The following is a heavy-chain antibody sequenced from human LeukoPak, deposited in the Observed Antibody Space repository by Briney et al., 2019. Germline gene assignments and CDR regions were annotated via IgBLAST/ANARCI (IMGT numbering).Heavy chain of an antibody. J-gene: IGHJ4*02. V-gene: IGHV3-7*05. CDR3: AKSNFDWLFGYYFDY. Sequence: PGGSLRLSCAASGFTFSSYWMSWVRQAPGKGLEWVANIKQDGSEKYYVDSVKGRFTISRDNAKNSLYLQMNSLRAEDTAVYYCAKSNFDWLFGYYFDYWGQGTLVTVSS. CDR2: IKQDGSEK. D-gene: IGHD3-9*01. CDR1: GFTFSSYW.